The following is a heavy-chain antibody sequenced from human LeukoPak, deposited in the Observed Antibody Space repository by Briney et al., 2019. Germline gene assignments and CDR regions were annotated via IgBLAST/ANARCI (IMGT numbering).Heavy chain of an antibody. D-gene: IGHD6-13*01. Sequence: SETLSLTCTVSGGSISSGSYYWSWIRQPAGKGLEWIGRIYTSGSTNYNPSLKSRVTISVDTSKNQFSLKLSSVTAADTAVYYCAAGYSSKHNWFDPWGQGTLVTVSS. V-gene: IGHV4-61*02. CDR3: AAGYSSKHNWFDP. CDR1: GGSISSGSYY. J-gene: IGHJ5*02. CDR2: IYTSGST.